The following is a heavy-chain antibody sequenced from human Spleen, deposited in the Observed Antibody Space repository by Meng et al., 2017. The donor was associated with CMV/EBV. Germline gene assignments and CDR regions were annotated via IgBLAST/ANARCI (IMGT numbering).Heavy chain of an antibody. Sequence: GSLRLSCAASGFTFSPYTMHWGRQAPGKGLEWVSSISSSSTYIHYADSVKGRFTISRDNAKNSLYLQMSSLRAGDTAVYYCARGSVTGPGAMDVWGQGTTVTVSS. V-gene: IGHV3-21*01. J-gene: IGHJ6*02. CDR1: GFTFSPYT. CDR2: ISSSSTYI. CDR3: ARGSVTGPGAMDV. D-gene: IGHD6-19*01.